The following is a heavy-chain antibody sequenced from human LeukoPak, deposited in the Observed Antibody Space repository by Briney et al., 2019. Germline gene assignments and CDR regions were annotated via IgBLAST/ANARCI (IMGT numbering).Heavy chain of an antibody. CDR1: GYSISSSNW. CDR2: IYYSGST. J-gene: IGHJ6*02. CDR3: AREWGPVPGPFYYYGMDV. V-gene: IGHV4-28*03. Sequence: SDTLSLTCAVSGYSISSSNWWGWIRQPPGKGLEWIGYIYYSGSTYYNPSLKSRVTMSVDTSKNQFSLKLSSVTAVDTAVYYCAREWGPVPGPFYYYGMDVWGQGTTVTVSS. D-gene: IGHD3-16*01.